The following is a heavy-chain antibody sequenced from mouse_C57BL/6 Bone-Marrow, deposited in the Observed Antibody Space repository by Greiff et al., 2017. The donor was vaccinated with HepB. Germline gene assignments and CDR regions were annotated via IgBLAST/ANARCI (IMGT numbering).Heavy chain of an antibody. CDR1: GYTFTSYG. V-gene: IGHV1-81*01. J-gene: IGHJ3*01. CDR2: IYPRSGNT. D-gene: IGHD1-1*01. CDR3: ARVTTVPRFAY. Sequence: QQQSGAELARPGASVKLSCKASGYTFTSYGISWVKQRTGQGLEWIGEIYPRSGNTYYNEKFKGKATLTADKSSSTAYMELRSLTSEDSAVYFCARVTTVPRFAYWGQGTLVTVSA.